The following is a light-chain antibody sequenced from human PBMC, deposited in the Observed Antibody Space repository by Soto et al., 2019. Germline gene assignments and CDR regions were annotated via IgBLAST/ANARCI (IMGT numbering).Light chain of an antibody. V-gene: IGKV1-39*01. Sequence: DIQMTQSPSSLSASVGDRVTITCRASQSISSYLNWYQQKPGKAPKLLIYAASSLQSGVPSRFRGSGSGTDFTLTISSLQPEDFATYYCQQSYSTPLTFGGGTKVDIK. CDR3: QQSYSTPLT. J-gene: IGKJ4*01. CDR1: QSISSY. CDR2: AAS.